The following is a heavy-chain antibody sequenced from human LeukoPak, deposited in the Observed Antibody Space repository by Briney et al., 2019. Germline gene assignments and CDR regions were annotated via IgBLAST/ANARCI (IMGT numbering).Heavy chain of an antibody. CDR2: IIPIFGTA. Sequence: SVKVSCKASGGTFSSYAISWVRQAPGQGLEWMGGIIPIFGTANYAQKFQGRVTITADESTSTAYMELSSLRSEDTAVYYCATYAGYCSSTSCRRAFGDYYYYYMDVWGKGTTVTISS. D-gene: IGHD2-2*01. CDR3: ATYAGYCSSTSCRRAFGDYYYYYMDV. V-gene: IGHV1-69*13. CDR1: GGTFSSYA. J-gene: IGHJ6*03.